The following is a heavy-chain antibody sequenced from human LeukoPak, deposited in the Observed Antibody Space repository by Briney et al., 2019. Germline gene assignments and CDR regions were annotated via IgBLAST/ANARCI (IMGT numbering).Heavy chain of an antibody. V-gene: IGHV1-2*02. CDR3: ARGLSYDHPGSNFDY. Sequence: ASVKVSCKASGYXFTGYYIHWVRQAPGQGLEWMGWINPNSGGTNYAQKFQGRVTMTRDTSISTAYMELSRLRSNDTAVYYCARGLSYDHPGSNFDYWGQGTLVTVSS. CDR2: INPNSGGT. CDR1: GYXFTGYY. J-gene: IGHJ4*02. D-gene: IGHD1-1*01.